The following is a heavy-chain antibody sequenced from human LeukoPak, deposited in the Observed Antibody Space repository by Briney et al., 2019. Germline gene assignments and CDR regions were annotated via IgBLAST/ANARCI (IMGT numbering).Heavy chain of an antibody. CDR2: IWYDGSNK. D-gene: IGHD2/OR15-2a*01. CDR1: GFTFSSFG. V-gene: IGHV3-33*08. CDR3: ARRNSLDY. Sequence: GRSLRLSCAASGFTFSSFGMHWVRQAPGKGLEWVAIIWYDGSNKYYADSVKGRFTISRDNSKNTLYLQMNSLRAEDTAVYYCARRNSLDYWGQGTLVTVSS. J-gene: IGHJ4*02.